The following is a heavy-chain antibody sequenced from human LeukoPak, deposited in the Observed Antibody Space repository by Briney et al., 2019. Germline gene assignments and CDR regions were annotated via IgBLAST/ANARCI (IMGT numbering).Heavy chain of an antibody. CDR2: INPNSGGT. V-gene: IGHV1-2*02. Sequence: ASVKVSCKASGYTFTGHYIHWVRQAPGQGLEWMGWINPNSGGTNYAQKFQGRVTMTRDTSIFTAYMDLSRLTSDDTAVYYCARGLAGRASGAVYFDLWGRGALVTVSS. CDR3: ARGLAGRASGAVYFDL. CDR1: GYTFTGHY. D-gene: IGHD3-16*01. J-gene: IGHJ2*01.